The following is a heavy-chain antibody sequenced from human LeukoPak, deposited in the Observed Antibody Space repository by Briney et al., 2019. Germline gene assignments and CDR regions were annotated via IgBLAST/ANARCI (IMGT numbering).Heavy chain of an antibody. D-gene: IGHD2-15*01. V-gene: IGHV1-69*02. Sequence: EASVKVSCKASGGTSSSYTISWVRQAPGQGLEWMGRIIPILGIANYAQKFQGRVTITADKSTSTAYMELSSLRSEDTAVYYCARLYCSGGSCYSGPYYYGMDVWGQGTTVAVSS. J-gene: IGHJ6*02. CDR2: IIPILGIA. CDR3: ARLYCSGGSCYSGPYYYGMDV. CDR1: GGTSSSYT.